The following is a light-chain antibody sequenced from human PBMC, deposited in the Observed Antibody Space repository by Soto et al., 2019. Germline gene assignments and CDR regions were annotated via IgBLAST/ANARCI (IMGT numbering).Light chain of an antibody. CDR1: SSNIGAGYD. Sequence: QSVLTQPPSVSGAPGQAVTISCTGSSSNIGAGYDVPWYQQLPGTAPKLLIYGNSNRPSGVPDRFSGSKSGTSASLAITGLEAEDEADYDCQSYASRLSGSRVFGTGTKVTVL. CDR2: GNS. CDR3: QSYASRLSGSRV. V-gene: IGLV1-40*01. J-gene: IGLJ1*01.